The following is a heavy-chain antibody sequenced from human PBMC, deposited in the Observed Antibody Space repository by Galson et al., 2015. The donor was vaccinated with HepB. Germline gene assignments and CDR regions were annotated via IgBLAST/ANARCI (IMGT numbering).Heavy chain of an antibody. Sequence: SLRLSCAASGFSFSSYGMHWVRQAPGKGLECVPVIWHNGSYQYYADSVKGRFTISRDNSKDTLFLQMNSLRAEDTAVYYCARDLKVVGDLFYYYGLDVWGQGTTVSVSS. CDR2: IWHNGSYQ. J-gene: IGHJ6*02. CDR1: GFSFSSYG. V-gene: IGHV3-33*01. D-gene: IGHD3-3*01. CDR3: ARDLKVVGDLFYYYGLDV.